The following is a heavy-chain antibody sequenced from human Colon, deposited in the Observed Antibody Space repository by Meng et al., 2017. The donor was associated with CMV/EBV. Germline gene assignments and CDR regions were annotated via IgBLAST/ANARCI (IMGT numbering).Heavy chain of an antibody. V-gene: IGHV4-30-4*01. Sequence: SETLSLTCTVSGGSIRSGDFYWSWICQAPGRGLEWLGYIYNSDNTYYNPTLKSRLIISADTSKNQFSLKLGSVTAADTAVYYCARETMAAVGLTVDPWGQGTLVTVSS. J-gene: IGHJ5*02. CDR2: IYNSDNT. CDR1: GGSIRSGDFY. D-gene: IGHD6-13*01. CDR3: ARETMAAVGLTVDP.